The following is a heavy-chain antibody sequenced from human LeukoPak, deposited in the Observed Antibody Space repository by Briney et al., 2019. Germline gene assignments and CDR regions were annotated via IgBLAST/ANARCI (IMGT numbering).Heavy chain of an antibody. CDR3: ARDQRPDCSGGSCYPFFDY. Sequence: GATVKVSCKASGGTFSSYVISWVRQAPGQGLEWMGGIIPIFGTANYAQKFQGRVTITADESTSTAYMELSSLRSEDTAVYYCARDQRPDCSGGSCYPFFDYWGQGTLVTVSS. J-gene: IGHJ4*02. D-gene: IGHD2-15*01. V-gene: IGHV1-69*13. CDR2: IIPIFGTA. CDR1: GGTFSSYV.